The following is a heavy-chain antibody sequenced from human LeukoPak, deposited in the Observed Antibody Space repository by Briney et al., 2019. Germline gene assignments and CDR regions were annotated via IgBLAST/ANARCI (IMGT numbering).Heavy chain of an antibody. CDR2: IYTSGST. J-gene: IGHJ4*02. CDR3: AREVLMVRGAFDY. V-gene: IGHV4-4*07. CDR1: GGPINSYY. D-gene: IGHD3-10*01. Sequence: SEPLSPPFPAPGGPINSYYGGWLRPPPGKGREWIGRIYTSGSTNYNPYLKSRVTMSVDTSKNQFSLKLSSVTAADTAVYYCAREVLMVRGAFDYWGQGALVTVSS.